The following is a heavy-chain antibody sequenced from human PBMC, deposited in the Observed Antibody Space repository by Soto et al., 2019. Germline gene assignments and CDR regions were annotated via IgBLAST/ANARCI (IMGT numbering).Heavy chain of an antibody. CDR3: SRVRPESPARGY. V-gene: IGHV1-8*01. CDR1: GYTFTDYD. CDR2: VSPDSGHT. J-gene: IGHJ4*02. Sequence: QVQLVQSGAELKPPGASVTVSCKTSGYTFTDYDINWVRQASGQGLEWMGWVSPDSGHTGFAQNFQGSVAMTTNISTDTAYMELSNLTAEDTAVYYCSRVRPESPARGYWGQGTLVTVSS.